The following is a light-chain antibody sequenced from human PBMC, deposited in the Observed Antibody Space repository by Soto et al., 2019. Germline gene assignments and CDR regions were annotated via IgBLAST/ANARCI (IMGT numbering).Light chain of an antibody. CDR2: GAS. V-gene: IGKV3-15*01. CDR3: QQYNNWPSIT. CDR1: QSVSSN. J-gene: IGKJ5*01. Sequence: EIVMTQSPATLSVSPGERATLPCRASQSVSSNLAWYQQKPGQAPRLLIYGASTRATGIPARFSGSGSGTEFTLTISSLQSEDFAVYYCQQYNNWPSITFGQGTRLEI.